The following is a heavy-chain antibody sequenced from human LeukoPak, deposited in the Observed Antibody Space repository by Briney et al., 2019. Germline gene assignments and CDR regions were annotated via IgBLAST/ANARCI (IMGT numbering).Heavy chain of an antibody. CDR2: IYYSGSST. J-gene: IGHJ6*02. V-gene: IGHV4-59*01. D-gene: IGHD3-10*01. CDR1: GGSMSGFF. Sequence: SETLSLTCTVSGGSMSGFFWTWIRQPPGRALEWIGSIYYSGSSTKYNPSLKSRVTISVDTSKSQFSLNLTSATAADTAVYYCARTSRHFYGSGTNLTPWPAGMDVWGQGTTVTVSS. CDR3: ARTSRHFYGSGTNLTPWPAGMDV.